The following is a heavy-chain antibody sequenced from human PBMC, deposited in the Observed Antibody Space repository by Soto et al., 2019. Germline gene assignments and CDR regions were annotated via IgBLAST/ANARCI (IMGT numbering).Heavy chain of an antibody. Sequence: EVQVLESGGGLVXXGGSLRLSCAASGFTFRNYAMSWVRQAPGKGLEWVSSISGSGGATHHADSVQGRFTISRDNSENTLYRQMNSLRAEDTAQYYCVKDYHYDSLTGYRPFDYWGQGTLVIVSS. CDR3: VKDYHYDSLTGYRPFDY. V-gene: IGHV3-23*01. CDR2: ISGSGGAT. CDR1: GFTFRNYA. D-gene: IGHD3-9*01. J-gene: IGHJ4*02.